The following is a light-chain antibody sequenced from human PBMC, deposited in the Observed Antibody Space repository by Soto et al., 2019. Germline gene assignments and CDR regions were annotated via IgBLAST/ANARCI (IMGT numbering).Light chain of an antibody. CDR2: GAS. CDR1: QSVSNNY. CDR3: QQYISSPLT. J-gene: IGKJ1*01. V-gene: IGKV3-20*01. Sequence: EIVLTQSPGTLSLSPGERATLSCRASQSVSNNYLAWYQQKPGQAPRLAIYGASNRATGIPDRFSASGSGTDFTLTISRLEPEDFAVYYCQQYISSPLTFGQGTKVDIK.